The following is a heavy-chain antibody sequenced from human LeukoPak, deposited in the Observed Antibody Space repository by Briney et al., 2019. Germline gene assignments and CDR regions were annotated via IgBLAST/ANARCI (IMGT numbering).Heavy chain of an antibody. CDR3: AKAGSHSYFEH. CDR1: GFTFSSSW. CDR2: IKEDGTEE. D-gene: IGHD1-26*01. V-gene: IGHV3-7*05. J-gene: IGHJ4*02. Sequence: GGSLRLSCAASGFTFSSSWMTWVRQAPGKGLEWVAHIKEDGTEEYYVDSVKGRFTISRDNAKNSLYLQMNSLRAEDTAVYYCAKAGSHSYFEHWGQGTLVTVSS.